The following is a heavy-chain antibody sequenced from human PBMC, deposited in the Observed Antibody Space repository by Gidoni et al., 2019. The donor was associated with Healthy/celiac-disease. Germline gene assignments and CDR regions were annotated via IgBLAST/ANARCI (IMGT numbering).Heavy chain of an antibody. CDR1: GFTVSSNY. D-gene: IGHD2-2*01. CDR3: ARGECSSTKGCYYYMDV. J-gene: IGHJ6*03. V-gene: IGHV3-53*01. CDR2: IYSGGST. Sequence: EVQLVESGGGLIQPGGSLRLSCAASGFTVSSNYMSWVRQAPGKGLEWVSVIYSGGSTYYADSVKGRFTISRDNSKNTLYLQMNSLRAEDTAVYYCARGECSSTKGCYYYMDVWGKGTTVTVSS.